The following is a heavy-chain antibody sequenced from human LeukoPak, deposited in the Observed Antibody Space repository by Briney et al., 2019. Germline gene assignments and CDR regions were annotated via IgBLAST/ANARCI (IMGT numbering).Heavy chain of an antibody. CDR2: INHSGST. J-gene: IGHJ6*03. CDR1: VGSYSGYY. CDR3: ARGTVSMYYMDV. D-gene: IGHD5/OR15-5a*01. Sequence: PSETLSLTCAVYVGSYSGYYWSWIRQPPGKGLEWIGEINHSGSTNYNPSLKSRVTISIDTSKNHFSLKLNSVTAADTAVYYCARGTVSMYYMDVWGKGTTVTISS. V-gene: IGHV4-34*01.